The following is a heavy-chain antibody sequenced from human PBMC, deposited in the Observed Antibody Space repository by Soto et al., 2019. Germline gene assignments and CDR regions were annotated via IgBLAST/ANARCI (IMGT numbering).Heavy chain of an antibody. CDR2: INPNSGGT. V-gene: IGHV1-2*04. CDR1: GYTFTGYY. Sequence: ASLKVSCKASGYTFTGYYMHWVRQAPGQGLEWMGWINPNSGGTNYAQKFQGWVTMTRDTSISTAYMELSRLRSDDTAVYYCARSSLRFLEWLPPRDYFDYWGQGTLVTVSS. J-gene: IGHJ4*02. CDR3: ARSSLRFLEWLPPRDYFDY. D-gene: IGHD3-3*01.